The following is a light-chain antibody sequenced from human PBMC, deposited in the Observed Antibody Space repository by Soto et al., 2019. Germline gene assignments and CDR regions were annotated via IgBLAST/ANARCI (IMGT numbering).Light chain of an antibody. V-gene: IGLV2-14*01. CDR3: SLYTSENAYV. CDR2: EVS. Sequence: QSALTQPASVSGSPGQSITISCTGTYSDVGGYNRVSWYQHHPGKAPKMLIFEVSTRPSGISDRFSGSKSGDTASLTISGLQAADEADYYCSLYTSENAYVFGTGTKVTVL. J-gene: IGLJ1*01. CDR1: YSDVGGYNR.